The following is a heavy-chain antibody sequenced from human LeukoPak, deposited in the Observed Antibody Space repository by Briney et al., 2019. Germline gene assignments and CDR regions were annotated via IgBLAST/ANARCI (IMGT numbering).Heavy chain of an antibody. D-gene: IGHD2/OR15-2a*01. CDR3: ARVKAPFRFSDY. CDR1: GGSFSGYY. CDR2: INHSGST. Sequence: SETLSLTCAVYGGSFSGYYWSWIRQPPGKGLEWIREINHSGSTNYNPSLKSRVTISVGTSKNQFSLKLSSVTAADTAVYYCARVKAPFRFSDYWGQGTLVTVSS. V-gene: IGHV4-34*01. J-gene: IGHJ4*02.